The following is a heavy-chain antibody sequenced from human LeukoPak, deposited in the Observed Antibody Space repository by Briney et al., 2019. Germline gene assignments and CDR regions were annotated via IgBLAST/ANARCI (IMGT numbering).Heavy chain of an antibody. CDR3: ARGGGLDV. Sequence: GGSLRLSCVASGFPFSSYWMTWARQAPGKGLEWVASINHNGNVNYYVDSVKGRFTISRDNAKNSLYLQMSNLRAEDTAVYFCARGGGLDVWGQGATVTDSS. J-gene: IGHJ6*02. D-gene: IGHD3-16*01. V-gene: IGHV3-7*03. CDR2: INHNGNVN. CDR1: GFPFSSYW.